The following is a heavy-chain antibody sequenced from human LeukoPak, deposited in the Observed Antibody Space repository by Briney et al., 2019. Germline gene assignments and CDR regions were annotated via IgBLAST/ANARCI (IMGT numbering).Heavy chain of an antibody. CDR3: ARVRAMVPDY. V-gene: IGHV1-2*02. D-gene: IGHD5-18*01. CDR2: FNPDSGDT. J-gene: IGHJ4*02. Sequence: ASVKVSCKASGYTSTAYFMHWVRQAPGQGLEWMGWFNPDSGDTHYARKFQGRVTMTRNTSISTAYMELSSLRSEDTAVYYCARVRAMVPDYWGQGTLVTVSS. CDR1: GYTSTAYF.